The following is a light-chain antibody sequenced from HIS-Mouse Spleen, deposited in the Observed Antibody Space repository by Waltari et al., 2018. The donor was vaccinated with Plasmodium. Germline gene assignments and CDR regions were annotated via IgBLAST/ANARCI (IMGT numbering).Light chain of an antibody. V-gene: IGKV4-1*01. CDR3: QQYYSTPYT. Sequence: DIVMTQSPDSLAVSLGVRATITCKSNQSVLYSSNNKNYLAWYQQKPGQPPKLLIYWASTRESGVPDRFSGSGSGTDFTLTISSLQAEDVAVYYCQQYYSTPYTFGQGTKLEIK. CDR1: QSVLYSSNNKNY. CDR2: WAS. J-gene: IGKJ2*01.